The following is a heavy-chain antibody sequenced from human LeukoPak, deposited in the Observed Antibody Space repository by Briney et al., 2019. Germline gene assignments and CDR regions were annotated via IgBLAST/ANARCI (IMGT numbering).Heavy chain of an antibody. V-gene: IGHV4-39*01. J-gene: IGHJ5*02. Sequence: PSETLSLTCTVSGGSISSSSYYWGWIRQPPGKGLEWIGSIYYSGSTYYNPSLKSRVTISVDTSKNQFSLKLSSVTAADTAVYYCARGASGSYFWFDPWGQGTLVTVSS. CDR1: GGSISSSSYY. CDR2: IYYSGST. D-gene: IGHD1-26*01. CDR3: ARGASGSYFWFDP.